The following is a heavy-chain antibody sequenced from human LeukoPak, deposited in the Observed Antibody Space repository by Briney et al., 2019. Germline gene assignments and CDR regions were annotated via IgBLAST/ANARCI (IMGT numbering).Heavy chain of an antibody. CDR1: GFTFSSYA. CDR3: AKGVLRVVTSPYYFDS. V-gene: IGHV3-23*01. CDR2: ISGTGTTT. D-gene: IGHD2-21*02. Sequence: GGSLRLSCAASGFTFSSYAMSWVRQAPGKGLEWVSAISGTGTTTYYSNSVKGRFTISSDNSENTLYLQMNSLRVEDTAVYYCAKGVLRVVTSPYYFDSWGQGTLVTVFS. J-gene: IGHJ4*02.